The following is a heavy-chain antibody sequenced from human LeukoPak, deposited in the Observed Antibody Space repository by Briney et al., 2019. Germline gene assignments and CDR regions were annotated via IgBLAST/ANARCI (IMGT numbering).Heavy chain of an antibody. CDR1: GYTFTSYG. CDR2: IIPILGIA. J-gene: IGHJ3*02. Sequence: ASVKVSCKASGYTFTSYGISWVRQAPGQGLEWMGRIIPILGIANYAQKFQGRVTITADKSTSTAYMELSSLRSEDTAVYYCARGHRATYYYDSSGYWGDAFDIWGQGTMVTVSS. D-gene: IGHD3-22*01. CDR3: ARGHRATYYYDSSGYWGDAFDI. V-gene: IGHV1-69*04.